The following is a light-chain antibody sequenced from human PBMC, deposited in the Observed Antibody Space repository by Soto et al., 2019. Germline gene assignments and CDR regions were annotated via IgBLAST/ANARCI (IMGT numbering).Light chain of an antibody. CDR2: GAS. Sequence: EIVLTQSPGILSLSPVERASLSGGASQSLSSNFLAWYQQKPGQAPRLLIYGASSRASGIPGRFSGTGSETDFTLTINSLEPEDFAVYYCQQYGSSPITFGQGTRLEIK. CDR3: QQYGSSPIT. J-gene: IGKJ5*01. V-gene: IGKV3-20*01. CDR1: QSLSSNF.